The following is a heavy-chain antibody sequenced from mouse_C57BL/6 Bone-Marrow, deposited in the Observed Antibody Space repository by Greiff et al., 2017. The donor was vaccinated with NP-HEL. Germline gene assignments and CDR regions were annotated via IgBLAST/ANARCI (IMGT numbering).Heavy chain of an antibody. D-gene: IGHD2-5*01. CDR1: GYTFTSYW. J-gene: IGHJ3*01. CDR2: IDPSDSYT. Sequence: QVQLQQPGAELVKPGASVKLSCKASGYTFTSYWMQWVKQRPGQGLEWIGEIDPSDSYTNYNHKFKGTATLTVDTSSSTAYMQLSSLTSDDSAVYYGAREDYSNCAWLAYWGQGTLVTVSA. V-gene: IGHV1-50*01. CDR3: AREDYSNCAWLAY.